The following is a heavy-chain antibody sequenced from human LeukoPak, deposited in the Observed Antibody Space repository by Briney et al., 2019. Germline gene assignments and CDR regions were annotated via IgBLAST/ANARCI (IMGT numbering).Heavy chain of an antibody. D-gene: IGHD1-26*01. Sequence: AGGSLRLSCAASGFTFSSYAMHWVRQAPGKGLEWVGVILYDGSMKYYADSVKGRFTISRDNSRNTLYLQMNGLRAEDTAVYYCASSIVGATTDAFDIWGQGTMVTVSS. CDR3: ASSIVGATTDAFDI. V-gene: IGHV3-30*04. J-gene: IGHJ3*02. CDR1: GFTFSSYA. CDR2: ILYDGSMK.